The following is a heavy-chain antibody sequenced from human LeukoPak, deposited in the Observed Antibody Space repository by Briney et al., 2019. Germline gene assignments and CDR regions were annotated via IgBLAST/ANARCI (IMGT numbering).Heavy chain of an antibody. CDR3: VRGGLVTITTLDY. V-gene: IGHV3-48*04. D-gene: IGHD3-22*01. J-gene: IGHJ4*02. Sequence: GGSLRLSCAASGFTFSSYSMNWVRQAPGKGLEWLSYIANGGSRTIYYANSVRGRFTVSRDNAKNSLYLQMDSLRAEDTAVYYCVRGGLVTITTLDYWGQGTLITVSS. CDR2: IANGGSRTI. CDR1: GFTFSSYS.